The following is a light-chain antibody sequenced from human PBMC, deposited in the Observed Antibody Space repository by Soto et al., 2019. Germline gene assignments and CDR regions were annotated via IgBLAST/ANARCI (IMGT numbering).Light chain of an antibody. Sequence: EIVMTQSPATLSVSPGERATLSCRASQSVSSNLAWYQQTPGQAPRLLIYGASTRATGIPARFSGIGSGTEFTLTISSLQSEDFGVYYCEQYNNWPVYTVGEGTKLEIK. CDR1: QSVSSN. V-gene: IGKV3-15*01. J-gene: IGKJ2*01. CDR2: GAS. CDR3: EQYNNWPVYT.